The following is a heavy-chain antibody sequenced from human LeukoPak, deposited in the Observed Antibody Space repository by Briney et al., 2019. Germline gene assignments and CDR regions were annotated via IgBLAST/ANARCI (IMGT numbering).Heavy chain of an antibody. J-gene: IGHJ5*02. CDR1: GGSISSYY. CDR2: IYTSGST. V-gene: IGHV4-4*07. CDR3: AREGRYCSSTSCYMENWFDP. D-gene: IGHD2-2*02. Sequence: PSETLSLTCTVSGGSISSYYWSWLRQPAGKGLEWIGRIYTSGSTNYNPSLKSRVTMSVDTSKNQFSLKPSSVTAADTAVYYCAREGRYCSSTSCYMENWFDPWGQGTLVTVSS.